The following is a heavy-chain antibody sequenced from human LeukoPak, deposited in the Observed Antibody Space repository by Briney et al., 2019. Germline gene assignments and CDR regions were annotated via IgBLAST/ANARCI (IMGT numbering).Heavy chain of an antibody. V-gene: IGHV4-4*02. CDR3: ARDLSVAGTHTMDV. CDR2: IYHSGST. J-gene: IGHJ6*03. D-gene: IGHD6-19*01. Sequence: PSGTLSLTCAVSGGSISSSNWWSWVRQPPGKGLEWIGEIYHSGSTNYNPSLKSRVTISVDKTKNQFSLKLSSVTAADTAVYYCARDLSVAGTHTMDVWGKGTTVTVSS. CDR1: GGSISSSNW.